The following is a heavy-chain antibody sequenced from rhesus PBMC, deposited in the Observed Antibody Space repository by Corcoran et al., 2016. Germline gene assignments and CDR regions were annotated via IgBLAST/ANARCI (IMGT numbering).Heavy chain of an antibody. CDR1: GGSISGYY. D-gene: IGHD1-44*01. V-gene: IGHV4-81*01. CDR3: ERQKAGKYWYFHR. Sequence: QLQLQESCPGLVEPSETLSLTCAVSGGSISGYYWRWLRQPRGRGLEWIGNIDGAMAGTNANPALKTRHTSARYTSKNQFSRKLSSVTAADPAVYYGERQKAGKYWYFHRCGPGTPITTSS. CDR2: IDGAMAGT. J-gene: IGHJ2*01.